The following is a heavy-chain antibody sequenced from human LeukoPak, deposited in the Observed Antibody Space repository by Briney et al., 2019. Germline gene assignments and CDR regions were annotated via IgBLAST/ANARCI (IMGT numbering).Heavy chain of an antibody. D-gene: IGHD3-16*02. CDR3: ARLYDYVWGSYRYTYFDY. CDR2: IKQDVSEK. J-gene: IGHJ4*02. CDR1: GFTFSSYW. Sequence: PGGSLRLSCAASGFTFSSYWMSWVRQAPGKGLEWVANIKQDVSEKYYVDSVKGRFTISRDNAKNSLYLQMNSLRAEDTAVYYCARLYDYVWGSYRYTYFDYWGQGTLVTVSS. V-gene: IGHV3-7*05.